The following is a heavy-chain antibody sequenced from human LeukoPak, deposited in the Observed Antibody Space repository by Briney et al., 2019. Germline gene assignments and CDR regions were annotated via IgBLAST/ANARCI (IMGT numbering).Heavy chain of an antibody. CDR2: IRSTGST. V-gene: IGHV4-59*01. CDR1: GASISGYY. D-gene: IGHD2-15*01. J-gene: IGHJ4*02. Sequence: KPSETLSLTCTVSGASISGYYWSWIRQSPGKTLEWIGYIRSTGSTNYNPSLKGRVTISADTSKNQFSLKLNSVTAADTAVYYCTRDRYSLSNWSPGTLVTVSS. CDR3: TRDRYSLSN.